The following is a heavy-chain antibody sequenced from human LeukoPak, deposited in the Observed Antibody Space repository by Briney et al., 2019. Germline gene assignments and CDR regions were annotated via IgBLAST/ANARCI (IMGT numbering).Heavy chain of an antibody. Sequence: GESLKISCQASGSSFTSYWIGWARQLPGKGLEWMGIIDPSDSETRYTPSFQGQVTISADKSLTTAYLQWNSLKASDTAMYYCARQTAMGRSGDYWGQGTLVTVSS. CDR2: IDPSDSET. D-gene: IGHD5-18*01. J-gene: IGHJ4*02. V-gene: IGHV5-51*01. CDR3: ARQTAMGRSGDY. CDR1: GSSFTSYW.